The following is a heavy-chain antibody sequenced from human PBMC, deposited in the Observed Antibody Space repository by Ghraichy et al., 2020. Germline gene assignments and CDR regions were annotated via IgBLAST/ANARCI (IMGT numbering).Heavy chain of an antibody. CDR2: IIPLLGTA. Sequence: SVKVSCKASGGTFSSYAISWVRQAPGQGLEWMGGIIPLLGTANYAQKFQGRVTITADESSSTAYMELSSLRSEDTAVYYCARGGYAGYPQTKNYHYAMDVWGQGTTVTVSS. V-gene: IGHV1-69*13. CDR3: ARGGYAGYPQTKNYHYAMDV. J-gene: IGHJ6*02. D-gene: IGHD5-12*01. CDR1: GGTFSSYA.